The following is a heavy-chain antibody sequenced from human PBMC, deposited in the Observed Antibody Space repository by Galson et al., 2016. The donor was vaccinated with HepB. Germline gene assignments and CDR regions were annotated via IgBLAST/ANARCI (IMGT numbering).Heavy chain of an antibody. CDR1: GFSLNTSGMC. V-gene: IGHV2-70*19. Sequence: PALVKPTQTLTLTCTFSGFSLNTSGMCVNWVRQPPGKALEWLALIDWNDEKHYSTSLKTRLTVSKDTSKNQVVLRMTNMDPVDTATYYCARVREQVFYPYDDFGMDVWGQGTTVAVS. J-gene: IGHJ6*02. CDR3: ARVREQVFYPYDDFGMDV. CDR2: IDWNDEK. D-gene: IGHD2/OR15-2a*01.